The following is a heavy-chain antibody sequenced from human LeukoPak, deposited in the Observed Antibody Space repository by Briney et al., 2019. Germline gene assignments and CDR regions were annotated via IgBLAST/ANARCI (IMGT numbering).Heavy chain of an antibody. Sequence: GSLRLSCAASGFTFSTYWMHWVRQPPGKGLEWIGSINYSGSTSHNASLRSRVTISVDTPKNQFSLKLSSVTAADTAVYYCARAQQLPGYYYYYMDVWGKGTTVTVSS. V-gene: IGHV4-38-2*01. CDR2: INYSGST. CDR1: GFTFSTYW. J-gene: IGHJ6*03. CDR3: ARAQQLPGYYYYYMDV. D-gene: IGHD6-13*01.